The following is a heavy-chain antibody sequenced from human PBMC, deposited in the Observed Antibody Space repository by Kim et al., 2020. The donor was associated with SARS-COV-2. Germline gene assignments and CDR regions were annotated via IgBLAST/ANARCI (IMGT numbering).Heavy chain of an antibody. CDR2: IYHSGST. D-gene: IGHD2-15*01. CDR3: ARDRGYCSGGSCYRGGHAFDI. V-gene: IGHV4-4*02. J-gene: IGHJ3*02. CDR1: GGSISSSNW. Sequence: SETLSLTCAVSGGSISSSNWWSWVRQPPGKGLEWIGEIYHSGSTNYNPSLKSRVTISVDKSKNQFSLKLSSVTAADTAVYYCARDRGYCSGGSCYRGGHAFDIWGQGTMVTVSS.